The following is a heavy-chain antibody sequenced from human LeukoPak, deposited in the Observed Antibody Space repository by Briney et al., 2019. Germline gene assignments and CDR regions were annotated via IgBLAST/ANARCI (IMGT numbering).Heavy chain of an antibody. Sequence: GGSLRLSCVASGLTFSSYWMHWVRQTPGKGLVWVSRIISDGSATSYADSVTGRFTISRDNAKNTLYLQMNSLRDDDTAVYYCARRIAVVDAFDIWGQGTMVTVSS. V-gene: IGHV3-74*01. D-gene: IGHD6-19*01. CDR3: ARRIAVVDAFDI. CDR1: GLTFSSYW. J-gene: IGHJ3*02. CDR2: IISDGSAT.